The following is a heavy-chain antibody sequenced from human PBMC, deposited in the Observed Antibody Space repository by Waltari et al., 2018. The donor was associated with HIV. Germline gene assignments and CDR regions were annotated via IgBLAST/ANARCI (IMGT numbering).Heavy chain of an antibody. CDR2: ISGSGGST. J-gene: IGHJ4*02. CDR1: GFTFRRYA. CDR3: AKSIVAVGYFDY. D-gene: IGHD5-12*01. Sequence: EVQLLEAGGGLVQPGGSLRLSCAASGFTFRRYAMSWVGQAPGKGLEWVSAISGSGGSTYYADSVKGRFTISRDNSKNTLYLQMNSLRAEDTAVYYCAKSIVAVGYFDYWGQGTLVTVSS. V-gene: IGHV3-23*01.